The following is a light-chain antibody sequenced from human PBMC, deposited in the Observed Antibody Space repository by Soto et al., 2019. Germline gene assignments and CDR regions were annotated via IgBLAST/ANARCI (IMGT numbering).Light chain of an antibody. CDR2: SAS. CDR3: QQYDGWPRT. Sequence: EIVLTQSPGTLSLSPGERATLSCRASQRVGINLAWYQQKPGQAPRLLIYSASTRASGIPDRFSGSGSGTEFTLTISSLQSEDFAFFYCQQYDGWPRTFGQGTKVHIK. CDR1: QRVGIN. V-gene: IGKV3-15*01. J-gene: IGKJ1*01.